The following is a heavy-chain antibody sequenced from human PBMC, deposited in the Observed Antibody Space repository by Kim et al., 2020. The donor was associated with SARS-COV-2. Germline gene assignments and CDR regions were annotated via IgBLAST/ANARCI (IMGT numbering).Heavy chain of an antibody. CDR2: INSDGSDT. Sequence: GGSLRLSCEASGFTFSSYWMNWVRQGPGKGLVWVSPINSDGSDTHYADSVKGRFTISRDNAKNTLHLQLNSLGVEDTAIYYCARGSFQQGFDPWGQGTLVTVSS. V-gene: IGHV3-74*01. D-gene: IGHD6-13*01. J-gene: IGHJ5*02. CDR1: GFTFSSYW. CDR3: ARGSFQQGFDP.